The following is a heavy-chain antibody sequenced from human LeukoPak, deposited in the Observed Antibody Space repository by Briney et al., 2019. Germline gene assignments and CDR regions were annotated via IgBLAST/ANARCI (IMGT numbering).Heavy chain of an antibody. D-gene: IGHD3-3*01. CDR2: IYHSGST. CDR3: ARGPFWSGYSPIDY. J-gene: IGHJ4*02. V-gene: IGHV4-30-2*01. CDR1: GGSISSGGYS. Sequence: SETLSLTCAVSGGSISSGGYSWSWIRQPPGKGLEWIGYIYHSGSTYYNPSLKSRVTISVDRSKNQFSLKLSSVTAADTAVYYCARGPFWSGYSPIDYWGQGTLVTVSS.